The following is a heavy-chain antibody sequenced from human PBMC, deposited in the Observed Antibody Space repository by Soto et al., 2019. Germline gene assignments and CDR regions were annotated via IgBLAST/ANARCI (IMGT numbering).Heavy chain of an antibody. D-gene: IGHD1-26*01. CDR3: AKDLYSGSYSRVDY. CDR2: ISGSGGST. V-gene: IGHV3-23*01. Sequence: EVPLLESGGGLVQPGGSLRLSCAASGFTFSSYAMSWVRQAPGKGLEWVSVISGSGGSTYYADSVKGRFTISRDNSKNTRYLQMNSLRAEDTAVYYCAKDLYSGSYSRVDYWGQGTLVTVSS. J-gene: IGHJ4*02. CDR1: GFTFSSYA.